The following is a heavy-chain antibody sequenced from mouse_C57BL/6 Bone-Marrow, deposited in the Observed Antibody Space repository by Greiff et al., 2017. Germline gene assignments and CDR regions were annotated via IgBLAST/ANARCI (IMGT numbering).Heavy chain of an antibody. J-gene: IGHJ2*01. V-gene: IGHV14-3*01. CDR3: ARLDTTVVAAPYFDY. CDR1: GFNIKNTY. Sequence: DVKLQESVAELVRPGASVKLSCTASGFNIKNTYMHWVKQRPEQGLEWIGRIDPANGNTKYAPKFQGKATITADTSSNTAYLQLSSLTSEDTAIYYCARLDTTVVAAPYFDYWGQGTTLTVSS. D-gene: IGHD1-1*01. CDR2: IDPANGNT.